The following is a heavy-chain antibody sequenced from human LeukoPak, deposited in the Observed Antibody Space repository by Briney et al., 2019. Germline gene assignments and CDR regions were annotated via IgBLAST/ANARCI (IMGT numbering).Heavy chain of an antibody. CDR3: AKGGWFGELLYGYLYQALGAFDY. CDR1: GFTFSSYA. CDR2: ISGSGGST. D-gene: IGHD3-10*01. V-gene: IGHV3-23*01. Sequence: GGSLRLSCAASGFTFSSYAMSWVRQAPGKGLEWVSAISGSGGSTYYADSVKGRFTISRDNSKNTLYLQMNSLRAEDTAVYYCAKGGWFGELLYGYLYQALGAFDYWGQGTLVTVSS. J-gene: IGHJ4*02.